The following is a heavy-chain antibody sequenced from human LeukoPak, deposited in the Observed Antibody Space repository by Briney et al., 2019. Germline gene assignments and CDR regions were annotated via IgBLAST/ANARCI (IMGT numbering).Heavy chain of an antibody. CDR1: GFTFSTYA. Sequence: PGGSLRLSCAASGFTFSTYAMTWVRQAPGKGLEWVSSISGGAGSTNYADSVKGRVSISRDNSKNTLYLQLNSLRVEDTAVYFCAKGYSSGWYYFVYWGQGTLVTVSP. CDR2: ISGGAGST. J-gene: IGHJ4*02. CDR3: AKGYSSGWYYFVY. V-gene: IGHV3-23*01. D-gene: IGHD6-19*01.